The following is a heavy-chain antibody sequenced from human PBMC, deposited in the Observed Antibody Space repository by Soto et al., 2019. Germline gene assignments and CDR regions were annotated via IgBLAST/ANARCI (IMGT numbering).Heavy chain of an antibody. D-gene: IGHD2-21*01. CDR2: IGPYGNSI. CDR3: ARDDHTYGVY. V-gene: IGHV3-11*01. J-gene: IGHJ4*02. CDR1: GFSFRDYF. Sequence: GESLKISCAASGFSFRDYFMSWLLQAPGKGLEWVSYIGPYGNSIYYADSVKGRFTISRDDATKSLHLHMNSLRTDDTAVYYCARDDHTYGVYWGQGTPVTVSS.